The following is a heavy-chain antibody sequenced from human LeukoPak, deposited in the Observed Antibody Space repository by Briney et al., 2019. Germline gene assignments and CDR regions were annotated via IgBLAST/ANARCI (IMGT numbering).Heavy chain of an antibody. D-gene: IGHD3-16*01. V-gene: IGHV1-69*05. CDR2: IIPIFGTA. J-gene: IGHJ4*02. CDR1: GGTFSSYA. CDR3: AREPTFGGVLFDY. Sequence: SVKVSCKASGGTFSSYAISWVRQAPGQGLEWMGRIIPIFGTANYAQKFQGRVTITTDESTSTAYMELSSLRSEDTAVYYCAREPTFGGVLFDYWGQGTLVTVSS.